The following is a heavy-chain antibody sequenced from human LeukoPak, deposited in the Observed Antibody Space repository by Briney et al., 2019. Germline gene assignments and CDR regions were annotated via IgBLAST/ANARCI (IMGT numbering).Heavy chain of an antibody. Sequence: SETLSLTCTVSGASISTYFWSWIRQPPGKGLEWIGYVYSSGSTNYNPSLKSRVTISVDTAKNQVSLKLSSVTAADTAMYYCARQVYRSPYAFDIWGQGTGVTLFS. J-gene: IGHJ3*02. D-gene: IGHD6-13*01. V-gene: IGHV4-59*08. CDR2: VYSSGST. CDR3: ARQVYRSPYAFDI. CDR1: GASISTYF.